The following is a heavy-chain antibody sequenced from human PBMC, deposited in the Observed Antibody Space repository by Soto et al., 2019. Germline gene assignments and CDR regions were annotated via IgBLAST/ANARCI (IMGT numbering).Heavy chain of an antibody. D-gene: IGHD6-13*01. J-gene: IGHJ6*02. V-gene: IGHV1-69*01. Sequence: QVQLVQSGAEVKKPGSSVKVSCKASGGTFSSYAISWVRQALGQGLEWMGGIIPIFGTANYAQKFQGRVTITADESTSTAYMELSSLRSEDTAVYYCARGIAAAVMYYYGMDVWGQGTTVTVSS. CDR2: IIPIFGTA. CDR3: ARGIAAAVMYYYGMDV. CDR1: GGTFSSYA.